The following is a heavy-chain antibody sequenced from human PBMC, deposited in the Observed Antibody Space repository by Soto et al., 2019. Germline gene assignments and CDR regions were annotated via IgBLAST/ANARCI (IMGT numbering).Heavy chain of an antibody. J-gene: IGHJ6*02. V-gene: IGHV1-69*02. CDR2: IIPILGIA. D-gene: IGHD3-9*01. CDR1: GGTFSSYT. CDR3: ARVGLRYPPDYYGMDV. Sequence: QVQLVQSGAEVKKPGSSVKVSCKASGGTFSSYTISWVRQAPGQGLEWMGRIIPILGIANYAQKFQGRVTITADKSTRTANMELSSLRSEDTAVYYCARVGLRYPPDYYGMDVWGQGTTVTVSS.